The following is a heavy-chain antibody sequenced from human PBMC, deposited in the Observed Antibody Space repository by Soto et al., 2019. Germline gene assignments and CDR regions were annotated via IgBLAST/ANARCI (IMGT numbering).Heavy chain of an antibody. Sequence: GESLKISCNGSGYSFTSYWIGRVRQMPGKGLEWMGIIYPGDSDTRYSPSFQGQVTISADKSISTAYLQWSSLKASDTAMYYCARVVTTPYNWFDPWGQGTLVTVSS. CDR1: GYSFTSYW. CDR3: ARVVTTPYNWFDP. CDR2: IYPGDSDT. D-gene: IGHD2-21*02. V-gene: IGHV5-51*01. J-gene: IGHJ5*02.